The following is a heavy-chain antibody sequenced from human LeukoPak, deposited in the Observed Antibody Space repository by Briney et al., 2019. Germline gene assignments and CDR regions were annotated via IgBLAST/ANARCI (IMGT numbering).Heavy chain of an antibody. V-gene: IGHV3-23*01. CDR1: GFTFSSYA. D-gene: IGHD3-22*01. J-gene: IGHJ4*02. Sequence: GGSLRLSCAASGFTFSSYAMSWVRQVPGKGLEWVSSISGHTRDTYYADSVKGRFTISRDNSKNTLYLQMNSLRAEDTAVYYCAKDTFITMIVVVDFFDYWGQETLVTVSS. CDR3: AKDTFITMIVVVDFFDY. CDR2: ISGHTRDT.